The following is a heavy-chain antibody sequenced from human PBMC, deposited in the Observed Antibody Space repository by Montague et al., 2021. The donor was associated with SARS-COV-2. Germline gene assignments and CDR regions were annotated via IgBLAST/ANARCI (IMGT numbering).Heavy chain of an antibody. CDR3: AKDNYCTNTNCYSFFDH. V-gene: IGHV3-43*02. Sequence: SRSLSCAASGFTFDDFVMHWVRQAPGKGLEWVSLISGDGGSAYYADSVKDRFTVSRDNSKSSLYLQMTSLTTDDTALYYCAKDNYCTNTNCYSFFDHWGQGTLVTVSS. D-gene: IGHD2-2*01. CDR2: ISGDGGSA. CDR1: GFTFDDFV. J-gene: IGHJ5*02.